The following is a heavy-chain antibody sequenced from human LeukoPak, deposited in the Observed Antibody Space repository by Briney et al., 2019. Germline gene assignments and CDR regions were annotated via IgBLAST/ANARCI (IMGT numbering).Heavy chain of an antibody. CDR3: ARRLSYHHGVDV. D-gene: IGHD6-25*01. Sequence: PGGSLRLSCAASGFTFSNYWMTWVRQAPGKGLEWVANIKHDGSEKYYVDSVRGRFIISRDNARSSLYLQMNSLRAEDTALYYCARRLSYHHGVDVWGQATTVTVSS. V-gene: IGHV3-7*03. J-gene: IGHJ6*02. CDR1: GFTFSNYW. CDR2: IKHDGSEK.